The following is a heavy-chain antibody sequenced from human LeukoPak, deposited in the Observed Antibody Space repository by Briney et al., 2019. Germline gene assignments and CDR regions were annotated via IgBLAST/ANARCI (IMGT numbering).Heavy chain of an antibody. V-gene: IGHV3-48*04. J-gene: IGHJ4*02. Sequence: RSTIYYADSVRGRFTISRDNAKNSLYLQINSLRAEDTAVYYCARGNAYYDSSGYYDWGQGTLVTVSS. CDR3: ARGNAYYDSSGYYD. D-gene: IGHD3-22*01. CDR2: RSTI.